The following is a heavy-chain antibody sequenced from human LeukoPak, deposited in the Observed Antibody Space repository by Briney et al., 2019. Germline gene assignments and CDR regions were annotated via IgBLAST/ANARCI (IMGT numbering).Heavy chain of an antibody. J-gene: IGHJ6*02. Sequence: SETLSLTCTVSGGSISSYYWSWIRQPPGKGLEWIGYIYYSGSTNYNPSLKSRVTISVDTSKNQFSLRLSSVTAADTAVYYCARERRDGYNYYYYYGMDVWGQGTTVTVSS. CDR3: ARERRDGYNYYYYYGMDV. CDR1: GGSISSYY. V-gene: IGHV4-59*01. D-gene: IGHD5-24*01. CDR2: IYYSGST.